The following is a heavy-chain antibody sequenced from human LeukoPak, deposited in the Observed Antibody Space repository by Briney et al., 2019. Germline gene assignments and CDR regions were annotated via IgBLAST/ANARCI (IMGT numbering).Heavy chain of an antibody. CDR3: AKDWGY. D-gene: IGHD3-16*01. CDR2: IDGGGGST. CDR1: GFTFSSYA. Sequence: GGSLRLSCAASGFTFSSYAMRWVRQAPGKGLEWVSSIDGGGGSTNYADSVKGRFTISRENSKNTLYLQMNSLRVEDTAVYYCAKDWGYWGQGTLATVSS. V-gene: IGHV3-23*01. J-gene: IGHJ4*02.